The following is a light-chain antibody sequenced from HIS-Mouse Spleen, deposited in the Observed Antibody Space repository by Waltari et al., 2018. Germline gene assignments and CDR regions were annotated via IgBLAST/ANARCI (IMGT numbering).Light chain of an antibody. Sequence: QSALTQPASVSGSPGQSITIPCTGTSSDVGSYNLVSWYQQHPGKAPKLLIYDVSKRPSGVSNRFSGSKSGNTASLTISGLQAEDEADYYCSSYTSSSTNWVFGGGTKLTVL. V-gene: IGLV2-14*02. CDR1: SSDVGSYNL. CDR2: DVS. J-gene: IGLJ3*02. CDR3: SSYTSSSTNWV.